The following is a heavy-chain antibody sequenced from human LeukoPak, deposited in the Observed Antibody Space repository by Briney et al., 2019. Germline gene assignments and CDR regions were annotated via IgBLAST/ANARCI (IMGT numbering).Heavy chain of an antibody. V-gene: IGHV3-11*05. CDR3: ARDRYSSSWFDI. CDR2: ISSSSSFT. CDR1: GFTFSDHY. D-gene: IGHD6-13*01. Sequence: GGSLRLSCAASGFTFSDHYMSWIRQAPGKGLEWVSYISSSSSFTNYADSVKGRFTISRDNAKTSLYLQMNSLRAEDTAVYYCARDRYSSSWFDIWGQGTKVTVSS. J-gene: IGHJ3*02.